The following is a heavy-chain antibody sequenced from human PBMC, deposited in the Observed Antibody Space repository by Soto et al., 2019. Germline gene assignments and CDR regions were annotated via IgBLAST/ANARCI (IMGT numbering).Heavy chain of an antibody. CDR3: ARFVRSCSGTTCYTRADV. J-gene: IGHJ6*02. D-gene: IGHD2-2*02. V-gene: IGHV4-59*11. Sequence: SETLSLTCAVYCGSFSGHYWSWIRQPPGKRLEWIGFIYSSGSTNYNPSLKSRVTMSVDTSKNQFSLKLRSVIVADMAVYHCARFVRSCSGTTCYTRADVWGQGTTVTVSS. CDR2: IYSSGST. CDR1: CGSFSGHY.